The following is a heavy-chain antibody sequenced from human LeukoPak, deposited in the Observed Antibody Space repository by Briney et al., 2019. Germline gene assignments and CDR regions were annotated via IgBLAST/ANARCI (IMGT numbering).Heavy chain of an antibody. J-gene: IGHJ6*03. V-gene: IGHV4-61*01. CDR1: GGSISSSRYY. CDR3: ARVAPPRAYYYYYMDV. CDR2: IYYSGCT. Sequence: SETLSLTFTVSGGSISSSRYYWSWIRQPPGKGLEWIGYIYYSGCTNYNPSLKSRVTISVDTSKNQFSLKLSSVTAADTAVYYCARVAPPRAYYYYYMDVWGKGTTVTVSS.